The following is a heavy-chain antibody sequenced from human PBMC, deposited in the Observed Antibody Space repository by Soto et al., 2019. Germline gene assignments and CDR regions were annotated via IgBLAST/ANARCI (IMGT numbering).Heavy chain of an antibody. D-gene: IGHD6-13*01. CDR1: GGSFSSFT. J-gene: IGHJ4*02. Sequence: QVQLVQSGAEVKKPGSSVKVSCKASGGSFSSFTINWVRQAPGQGLEWMGGIIPIFGTASYAQKFQGRVSINADKSTYTAYMELTSPRSEDTAVYYCATREQLAHFDSWGQGTLVTVSS. CDR2: IIPIFGTA. V-gene: IGHV1-69*06. CDR3: ATREQLAHFDS.